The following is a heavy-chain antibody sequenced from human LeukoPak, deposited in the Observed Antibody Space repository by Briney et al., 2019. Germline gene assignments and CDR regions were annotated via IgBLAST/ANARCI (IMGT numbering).Heavy chain of an antibody. V-gene: IGHV3-23*01. D-gene: IGHD2-2*02. Sequence: GGSLRLSCAASGFTFSSYAMRWVRQAPGKGLEWVSTISPTGAGTYYADSVKGLFTISRDNSKNTLYLEMNSLRAEDTAVYYCAKYTERAFDVWGQGTTVTVSS. J-gene: IGHJ3*01. CDR2: ISPTGAGT. CDR1: GFTFSSYA. CDR3: AKYTERAFDV.